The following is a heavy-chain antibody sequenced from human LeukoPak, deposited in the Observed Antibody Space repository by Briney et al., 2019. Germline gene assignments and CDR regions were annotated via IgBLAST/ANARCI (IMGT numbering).Heavy chain of an antibody. V-gene: IGHV1-18*01. CDR1: GYTFTSYG. Sequence: ASVKVSCKASGYTFTSYGISWVRQAPGQGLEWMGWISAYNGNTNYAQKLQGRVTMTRDTSTSTVYMELSSLRSEDTAVYYCASTDRHYYDSSGYLDYWGQGTLVTVSS. D-gene: IGHD3-22*01. J-gene: IGHJ4*02. CDR2: ISAYNGNT. CDR3: ASTDRHYYDSSGYLDY.